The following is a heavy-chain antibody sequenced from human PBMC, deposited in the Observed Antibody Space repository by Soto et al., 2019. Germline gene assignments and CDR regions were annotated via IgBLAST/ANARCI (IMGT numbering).Heavy chain of an antibody. CDR3: ARGGGYTFDY. Sequence: QLQLQESGSGLVKPSQTLSLTCAVSGGSISSGGYSWSWIRQPPGKGLEWIGYIYYSGSTYYNPSLKSRVTIPVDRSKTQFSLKRSSAPAADTAVYYWARGGGYTFDYWGQGTLVTVSS. CDR1: GGSISSGGYS. V-gene: IGHV4-30-2*01. D-gene: IGHD3-16*01. CDR2: IYYSGST. J-gene: IGHJ4*02.